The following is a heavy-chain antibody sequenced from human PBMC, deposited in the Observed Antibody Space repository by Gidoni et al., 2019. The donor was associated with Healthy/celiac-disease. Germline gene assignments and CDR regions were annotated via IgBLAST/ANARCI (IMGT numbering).Heavy chain of an antibody. CDR2: IYYSGST. J-gene: IGHJ4*02. D-gene: IGHD3-10*01. CDR3: ARDRVAFDY. CDR1: GGSISSGDYY. V-gene: IGHV4-30-4*01. Sequence: GGSISSGDYYWSWIRQTPGKGLEWIGYIYYSGSTYYNPSLKSRVTMSVDTSKNQFSLKLSSVTAADTAVYYFARDRVAFDYWGQGTLVTVSS.